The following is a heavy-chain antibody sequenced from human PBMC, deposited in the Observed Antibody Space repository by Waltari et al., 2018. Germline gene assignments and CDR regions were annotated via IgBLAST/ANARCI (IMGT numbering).Heavy chain of an antibody. V-gene: IGHV3-15*01. J-gene: IGHJ4*02. D-gene: IGHD3-22*01. CDR3: ITYPYDCDSSGYYLPFDY. Sequence: EVQLVESGGGLVKPGGSLRLSCAASGFTFSNAWMSWVRQAPGKGLGWVGRIKSKTDGETTDYAAPVKVRFTISRDESKNTLYLQMNGLKTEDTAVYYCITYPYDCDSSGYYLPFDYWGQGTLVTVSS. CDR1: GFTFSNAW. CDR2: IKSKTDGETT.